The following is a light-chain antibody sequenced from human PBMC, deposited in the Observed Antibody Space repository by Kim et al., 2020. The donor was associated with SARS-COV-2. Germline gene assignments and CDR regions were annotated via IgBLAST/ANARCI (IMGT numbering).Light chain of an antibody. V-gene: IGLV3-19*01. CDR1: SLTSYY. CDR2: GKD. CDR3: NSRDSSGNHLL. J-gene: IGLJ2*01. Sequence: ALGQTVKIACHGDSLTSYYAAWYQQKPGQAPLLVIYGKDKRPSGIPDRFSASSSGNTAFLTITGAQPEDEADYHCNSRDSSGNHLLFGGGTKLTVL.